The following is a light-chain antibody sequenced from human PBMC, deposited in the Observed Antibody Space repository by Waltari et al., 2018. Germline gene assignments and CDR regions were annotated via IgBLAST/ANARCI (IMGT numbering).Light chain of an antibody. V-gene: IGKV1-6*02. CDR3: QQGYDCPCT. CDR1: RDIANN. J-gene: IGKJ4*01. Sequence: AIQMPQSPSSLSASIGDTVTITCRARRDIANNLNWYQQQSGKAPKLLIYRASSLQSGVPSRFSGSGAGTDFSLTISSLQPEDFATDYCQQGYDCPCTFGRGTKVEIK. CDR2: RAS.